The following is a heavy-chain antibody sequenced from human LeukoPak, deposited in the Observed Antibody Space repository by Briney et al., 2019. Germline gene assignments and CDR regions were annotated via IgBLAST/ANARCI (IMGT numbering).Heavy chain of an antibody. CDR2: IYTSGST. CDR1: ASISSGDYY. CDR3: AREIGGYCSSTSCYFVEPSTDDGPGNAFDI. J-gene: IGHJ3*02. Sequence: PSETLSLTCTVSASISSGDYYWNWIRQPAGKGLEWIGRIYTSGSTNYNPSLKSRVTMPVDTSKNQFSLKLSSVTAADTAVYYCAREIGGYCSSTSCYFVEPSTDDGPGNAFDIWGQGTMVTVSS. V-gene: IGHV4-61*02. D-gene: IGHD2-2*01.